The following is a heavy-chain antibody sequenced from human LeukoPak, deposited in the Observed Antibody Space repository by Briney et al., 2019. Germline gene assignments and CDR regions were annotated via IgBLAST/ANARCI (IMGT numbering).Heavy chain of an antibody. J-gene: IGHJ4*02. CDR2: IISGSNTI. CDR1: GFSFSTYS. CDR3: VRAFAPQYCYDSSCPFDY. V-gene: IGHV3-48*01. Sequence: TGGSLRLSCAASGFSFSTYSMNWVRQAPGKGLEWVAYIISGSNTIYYSDSVKGRFTISRDNAKNALYLQMNSLRAEDTAVYYCVRAFAPQYCYDSSCPFDYWGQGTLVTVSS. D-gene: IGHD3-22*01.